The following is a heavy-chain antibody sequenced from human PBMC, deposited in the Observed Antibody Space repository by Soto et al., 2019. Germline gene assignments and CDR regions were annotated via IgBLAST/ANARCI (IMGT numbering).Heavy chain of an antibody. V-gene: IGHV1-69*01. D-gene: IGHD1-26*01. Sequence: QVQLVQSRAEVKKPGSSVKLSCKASGGSLRSFSINWVRQAPGQGPEWMGAFTPMFGPATYSQKFQGRVTITADEPTNTAYMEMSSLTSEDTATYYCARDFGALSWFDIWGQGTLVSVSS. CDR2: FTPMFGPA. CDR3: ARDFGALSWFDI. CDR1: GGSLRSFS. J-gene: IGHJ5*02.